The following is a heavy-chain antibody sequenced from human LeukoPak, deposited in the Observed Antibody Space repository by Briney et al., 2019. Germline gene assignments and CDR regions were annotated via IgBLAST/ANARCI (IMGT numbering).Heavy chain of an antibody. J-gene: IGHJ5*02. V-gene: IGHV1-18*01. Sequence: ASVKVSCKASGYTFTSYAMHWVRQAPGQRLEWMGWISAYNGNTNYAQKLQGRVTMTTDTSTSTAYMELRSLRSDDTAVYYCARCGGSCVWFDPRGQGTLVTVSS. D-gene: IGHD2-15*01. CDR1: GYTFTSYA. CDR2: ISAYNGNT. CDR3: ARCGGSCVWFDP.